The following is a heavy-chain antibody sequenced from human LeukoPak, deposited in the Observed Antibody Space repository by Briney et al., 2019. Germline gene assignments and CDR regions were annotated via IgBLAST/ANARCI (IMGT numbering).Heavy chain of an antibody. V-gene: IGHV1-69*05. D-gene: IGHD4-11*01. Sequence: SVKVSCKASGGTFSSYAISWVRQAPGKGLEWKGGIIPIFGTANYAQKFQGRVTITTDESTSTAYMELSSLRSEGTAVYYCARDAPRADYSNYFGYWGQGTLVTVSS. CDR1: GGTFSSYA. CDR2: IIPIFGTA. CDR3: ARDAPRADYSNYFGY. J-gene: IGHJ4*02.